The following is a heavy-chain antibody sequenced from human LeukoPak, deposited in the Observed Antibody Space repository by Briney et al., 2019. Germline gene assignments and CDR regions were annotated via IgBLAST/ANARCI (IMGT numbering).Heavy chain of an antibody. CDR2: LYYSGST. V-gene: IGHV4-59*01. J-gene: IGHJ4*02. CDR1: GGSISSYY. D-gene: IGHD6-13*01. Sequence: PSETLSLTCTVSGGSISSYYWSWIRQPPGKGLEWIGYLYYSGSTNYNPSLKSRVTMSVDTSKNQVSLKLSSVTAADTAVYYCARAHYSSSWYYFDYWGQGTLVTVSS. CDR3: ARAHYSSSWYYFDY.